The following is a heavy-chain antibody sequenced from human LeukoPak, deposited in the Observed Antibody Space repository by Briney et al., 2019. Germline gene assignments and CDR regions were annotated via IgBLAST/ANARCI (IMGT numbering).Heavy chain of an antibody. CDR1: GGSISSGGYY. CDR3: AREGRYYYDSSGPGDAFDI. V-gene: IGHV4-31*03. CDR2: IYYSGST. Sequence: SQTLSLTCTVSGGSISSGGYYWSWIRQQPGKGLEWIGYIYYSGSTYYNPSLKSRVTISVDTSKNQFSLKLSSVTAADTAVYYCAREGRYYYDSSGPGDAFDIWGQGTMVTVSS. D-gene: IGHD3-22*01. J-gene: IGHJ3*02.